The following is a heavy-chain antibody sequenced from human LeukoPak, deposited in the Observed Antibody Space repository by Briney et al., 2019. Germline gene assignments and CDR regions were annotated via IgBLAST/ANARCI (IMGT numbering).Heavy chain of an antibody. D-gene: IGHD5-18*01. V-gene: IGHV1-69*05. CDR1: GGTFSSYA. J-gene: IGHJ4*02. Sequence: SVKVSCKASGGTFSSYAISWVRQAPGQGLEWMGRTIPIFGTANYAQKFQGRVTITTDESTSTAYMELSSLRSEDTAVYYCARVGSTGYSYGCFDYWGQGTLVTVSS. CDR3: ARVGSTGYSYGCFDY. CDR2: TIPIFGTA.